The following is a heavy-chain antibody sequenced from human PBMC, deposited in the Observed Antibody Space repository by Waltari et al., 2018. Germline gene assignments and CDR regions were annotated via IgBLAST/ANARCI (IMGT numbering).Heavy chain of an antibody. CDR1: GGSFSGSY. D-gene: IGHD2-2*01. CDR3: ARATPYCSSTSCYDSDY. Sequence: QVQLQQWGAGLLTPSETLSLTCAVSGGSFSGSYWSWIRQPPGKGLEWIGEINHSGSTNYNPSLKSLVTISVDTSKTQFSLKLSSVTDADTAVYYCARATPYCSSTSCYDSDYWGQGTLVTVSS. V-gene: IGHV4-34*01. J-gene: IGHJ4*02. CDR2: INHSGST.